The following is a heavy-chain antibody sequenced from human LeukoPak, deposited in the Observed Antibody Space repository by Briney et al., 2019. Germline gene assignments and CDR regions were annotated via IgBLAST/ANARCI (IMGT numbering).Heavy chain of an antibody. CDR1: GFTFSSYA. Sequence: GASLRLSCAASGFTFSSYAMSWVRQAPGKGLEWVSAISGSGGSTYYADSVKGRFTISRDNSKNTLYLQMNSLRAEDTAVYYCANLYDSTFFDYWGQGTLVTVSS. J-gene: IGHJ4*02. D-gene: IGHD3-22*01. V-gene: IGHV3-23*01. CDR2: ISGSGGST. CDR3: ANLYDSTFFDY.